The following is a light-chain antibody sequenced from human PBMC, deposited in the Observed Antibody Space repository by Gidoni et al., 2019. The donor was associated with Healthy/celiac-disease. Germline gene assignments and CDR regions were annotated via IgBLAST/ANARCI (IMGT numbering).Light chain of an antibody. Sequence: EIVLTQSQATLSLSPGERATLSCRASQSVSSYLAWYQQKPGQAPRLLIYDASNRATGIPARFSGSGSGTDFTLTISSLEPEDFAVYYCQQRSNWPPTFGPXTKVDIK. V-gene: IGKV3-11*01. CDR1: QSVSSY. CDR2: DAS. J-gene: IGKJ3*01. CDR3: QQRSNWPPT.